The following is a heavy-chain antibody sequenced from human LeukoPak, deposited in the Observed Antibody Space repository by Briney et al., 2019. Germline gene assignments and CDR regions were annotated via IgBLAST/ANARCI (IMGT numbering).Heavy chain of an antibody. J-gene: IGHJ4*02. CDR2: IYYSGST. D-gene: IGHD7-27*01. V-gene: IGHV4-39*07. Sequence: PSETLSLTCTVSGGSISSSSYYWGWIRQPPGKGLEWIGSIYYSGSTYYNPSLKSRVTISVDTSKNQFSLKLSPVTAADTAVYYCASLNRGIDYWGQGTLVTVSS. CDR3: ASLNRGIDY. CDR1: GGSISSSSYY.